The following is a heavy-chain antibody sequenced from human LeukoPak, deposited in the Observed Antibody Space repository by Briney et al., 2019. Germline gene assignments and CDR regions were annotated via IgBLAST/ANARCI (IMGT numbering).Heavy chain of an antibody. D-gene: IGHD1-26*01. Sequence: ASVKVSCKASGYTFTTYALNWVRQAPGQGLEWMGWINTSTGNPTYAQGFTGQFVFSLDTSVSTAYLQISSLKADDTAVYYCARVHRVSGTYEAWFDPWGQGTLVTVSS. CDR1: GYTFTTYA. CDR2: INTSTGNP. V-gene: IGHV7-4-1*02. J-gene: IGHJ5*02. CDR3: ARVHRVSGTYEAWFDP.